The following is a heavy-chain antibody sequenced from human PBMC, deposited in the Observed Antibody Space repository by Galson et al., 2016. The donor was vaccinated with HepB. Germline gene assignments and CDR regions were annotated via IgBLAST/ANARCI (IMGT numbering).Heavy chain of an antibody. J-gene: IGHJ6*02. CDR2: ISSDGSSK. Sequence: SLRLSCAASRFTFSSYAFHWVRRAPGKGLEWVAVISSDGSSKYYADSVKGRFTISRDTSKNTLFLQMDSLRAEDTAVYYCARAGFYGSGIYHYYAMDVWGQGTTVTGSS. CDR1: RFTFSSYA. CDR3: ARAGFYGSGIYHYYAMDV. D-gene: IGHD3-10*01. V-gene: IGHV3-30-3*01.